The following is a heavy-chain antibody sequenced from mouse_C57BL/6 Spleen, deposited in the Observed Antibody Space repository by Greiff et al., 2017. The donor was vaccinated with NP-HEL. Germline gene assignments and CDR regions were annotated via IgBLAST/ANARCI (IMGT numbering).Heavy chain of an antibody. CDR3: AVDYYGSSYYAMDY. Sequence: QVHVKQSGAELARPGASVKLSCKASGYTFTSYGISWVKQRTGQGLEWIGEIYPRSGNTYYNEKFKGKATLTADKSSSTAYMELRSLTSEDSAVYFGAVDYYGSSYYAMDYWGQGTSVTVSS. CDR1: GYTFTSYG. D-gene: IGHD1-1*01. V-gene: IGHV1-81*01. CDR2: IYPRSGNT. J-gene: IGHJ4*01.